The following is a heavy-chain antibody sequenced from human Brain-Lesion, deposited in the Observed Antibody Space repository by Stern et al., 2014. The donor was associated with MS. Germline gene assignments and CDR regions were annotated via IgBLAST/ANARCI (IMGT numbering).Heavy chain of an antibody. CDR1: GFTFSSYG. CDR2: IWFDGTKK. J-gene: IGHJ6*02. Sequence: VQLVESGGGVVQPGRSLRLSCAVSGFTFSSYGMYWVRQAPGKGVEWVAGIWFDGTKKNYTESVKGRFTISRDNSKNTLSLQMTSLRAEDTAVYYCAKDKKDSSGWNLYFYGMDVWGQGTTVIVSS. D-gene: IGHD6-19*01. CDR3: AKDKKDSSGWNLYFYGMDV. V-gene: IGHV3-33*06.